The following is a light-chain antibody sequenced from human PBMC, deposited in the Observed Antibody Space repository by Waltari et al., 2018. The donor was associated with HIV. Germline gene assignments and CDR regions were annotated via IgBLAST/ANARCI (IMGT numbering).Light chain of an antibody. CDR1: NIGSKS. CDR2: DDS. Sequence: SYVLTQPPSVSVASGQTARITCGGNNIGSKSVHWYQQKPGQAPVLVVYDDSDRPSGIPGRFSGSNSGNTATLTISRVEAGDEADYYCQVWDSSSDHPVFGGGTKLTVL. CDR3: QVWDSSSDHPV. V-gene: IGLV3-21*02. J-gene: IGLJ3*02.